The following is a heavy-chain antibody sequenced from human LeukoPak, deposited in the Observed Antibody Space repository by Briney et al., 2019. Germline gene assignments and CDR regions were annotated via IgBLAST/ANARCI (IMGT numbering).Heavy chain of an antibody. V-gene: IGHV3-30*18. J-gene: IGHJ5*02. CDR2: ISYDGSNK. D-gene: IGHD6-6*01. CDR1: GFTFSSYG. CDR3: AKTPYSSSSRWFDP. Sequence: TGGSLRLSCAASGFTFSSYGMHWVRQAPGKGLEWVAVISYDGSNKYYADSVKGRFTISRDNSKNTLYLQMNSLRAEDTAVYYFAKTPYSSSSRWFDPWGQGTLVTVSS.